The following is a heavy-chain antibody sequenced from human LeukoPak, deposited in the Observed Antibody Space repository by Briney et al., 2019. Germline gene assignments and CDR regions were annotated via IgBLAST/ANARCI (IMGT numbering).Heavy chain of an antibody. CDR1: GITFSSYG. V-gene: IGHV3-23*01. J-gene: IGHJ4*02. CDR2: ISGSGGST. CDR3: AKDLHPNDY. Sequence: PGGSLRLSCAASGITFSSYGMNWVRQAPGKGLEWVSAISGSGGSTYYADSVKGRFTISRDDSKNTLYLQMNSLRAEDTAVYYCAKDLHPNDYWGQGTLVTVSS.